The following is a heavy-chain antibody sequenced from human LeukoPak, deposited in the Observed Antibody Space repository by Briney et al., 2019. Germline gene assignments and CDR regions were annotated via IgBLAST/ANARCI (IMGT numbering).Heavy chain of an antibody. CDR2: ICGSGSTI. CDR1: GFTFSSYD. D-gene: IGHD3-10*01. CDR3: ARRPLWFGYMDV. J-gene: IGHJ6*04. V-gene: IGHV3-48*03. Sequence: GGSLRLSCAASGFTFSSYDMNWVRQAPGKGLEWVSYICGSGSTIYYVGSVKGRFTISRGNAKNSLYLQMNSLRAEDTAVYYCARRPLWFGYMDVWGKGTTVTVSS.